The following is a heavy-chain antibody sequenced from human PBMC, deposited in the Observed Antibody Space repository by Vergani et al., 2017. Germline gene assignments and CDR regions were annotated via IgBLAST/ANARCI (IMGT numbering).Heavy chain of an antibody. CDR3: ARDGYCSSTSCHDAFDI. V-gene: IGHV1-69*01. D-gene: IGHD2-2*01. J-gene: IGHJ3*02. CDR2: IIPIFGTA. CDR1: GGTFSSYA. Sequence: QVQLVQSGAEVKKPGSSVKVSCKASGGTFSSYAISWVRQAPGQGLEWMGGIIPIFGTANYAQKFQGRVTITADESTSTAYMELSSLRSEDTAVYYWARDGYCSSTSCHDAFDIWGQGTMVTVSS.